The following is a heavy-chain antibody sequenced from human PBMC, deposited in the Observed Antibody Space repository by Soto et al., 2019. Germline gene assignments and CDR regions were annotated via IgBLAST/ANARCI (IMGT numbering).Heavy chain of an antibody. CDR1: GGTFRSYS. CDR3: ARPDEGGYSSNHHYYYALDV. J-gene: IGHJ6*02. D-gene: IGHD3-22*01. V-gene: IGHV1-69*13. Sequence: SVKVSCKASGGTFRSYSISWVRQAPGQGLEWMGGIIPIFDITNHAQKFQGRVTITADESTSTAYMELSSLGSDDTAVYYCARPDEGGYSSNHHYYYALDVWGQGTTVTVSS. CDR2: IIPIFDIT.